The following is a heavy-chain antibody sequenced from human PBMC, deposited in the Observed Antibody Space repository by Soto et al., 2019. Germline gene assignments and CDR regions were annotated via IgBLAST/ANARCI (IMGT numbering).Heavy chain of an antibody. J-gene: IGHJ4*02. V-gene: IGHV4-30-4*08. CDR3: ARVPDY. CDR1: GDSINSGPYY. D-gene: IGHD2-2*01. Sequence: SETLSLTCTVSGDSINSGPYYWTWIRQHPGKGLEWIGNIFYTGSTNYNPSLKSRVSLSVDTSKNQFSLKLSSVTAADTAVYYCARVPDYWGQGILVTVSS. CDR2: IFYTGST.